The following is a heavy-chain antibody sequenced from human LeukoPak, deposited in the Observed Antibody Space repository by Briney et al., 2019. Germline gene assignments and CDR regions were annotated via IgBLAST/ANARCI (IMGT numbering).Heavy chain of an antibody. J-gene: IGHJ3*02. CDR3: AKDSAYYYDSSGYPLGAFDI. CDR1: GFTFDDYA. Sequence: PGRSLRLSCAASGFTFDDYAMHWVRQAPGKGLEWVSGISWNSGSIGYADSVKGRFTISRDNAKNSLYLQMNSLRAEDTALYYCAKDSAYYYDSSGYPLGAFDIWGQGTMVTVSS. CDR2: ISWNSGSI. D-gene: IGHD3-22*01. V-gene: IGHV3-9*01.